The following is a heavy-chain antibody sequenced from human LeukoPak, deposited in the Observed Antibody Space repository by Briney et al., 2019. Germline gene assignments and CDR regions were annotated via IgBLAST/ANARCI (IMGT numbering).Heavy chain of an antibody. J-gene: IGHJ4*02. D-gene: IGHD5-18*01. CDR1: AFNFSSHW. CDR2: IKEDGDEK. Sequence: GSLRLSCAASAFNFSSHWMSWVRQAPGKGLEWVANIKEDGDEKYYVDSVKGRFTISRDNAKKSLYLQMNSLRAEDTAIYYCAGPGYTYGYAYWGQGTLVTVSS. V-gene: IGHV3-7*01. CDR3: AGPGYTYGYAY.